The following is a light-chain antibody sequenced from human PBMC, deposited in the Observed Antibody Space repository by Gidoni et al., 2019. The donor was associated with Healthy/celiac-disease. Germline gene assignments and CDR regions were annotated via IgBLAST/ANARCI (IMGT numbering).Light chain of an antibody. CDR3: QQYNNCPT. Sequence: EIVMTQSPATLSVSPGERATLSCRASQSVSSNLAWYQQKPGQAPRLFIYGASTRATGIPARFSGSGSGTEFTLTISSLQSEDFAVYYCQQYNNCPTFGGGTKVEIK. J-gene: IGKJ4*01. CDR2: GAS. V-gene: IGKV3-15*01. CDR1: QSVSSN.